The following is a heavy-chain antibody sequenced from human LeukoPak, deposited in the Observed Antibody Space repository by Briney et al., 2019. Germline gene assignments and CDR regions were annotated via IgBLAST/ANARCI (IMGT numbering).Heavy chain of an antibody. CDR2: IYTSGST. J-gene: IGHJ4*02. CDR3: ARDPSITAAGTRFDY. V-gene: IGHV4-4*07. CDR1: GGSISSYY. D-gene: IGHD6-13*01. Sequence: SETLSLTCTVSGGSISSYYWSWIRQPAGKGLEWIGRIYTSGSTNYNPSLKSRVTMSVDTSKNQFSLKLSSVTAADTAVYYCARDPSITAAGTRFDYWGQGTLVTVSS.